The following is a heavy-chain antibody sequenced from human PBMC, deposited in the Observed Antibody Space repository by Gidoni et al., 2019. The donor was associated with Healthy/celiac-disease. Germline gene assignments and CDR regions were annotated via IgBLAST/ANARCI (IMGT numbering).Heavy chain of an antibody. CDR2: ISSSSSYI. CDR3: ARDLVHYDFWSGPSPLDY. CDR1: GFTFSSYS. D-gene: IGHD3-3*01. Sequence: EVQLVESGGGLVKPGGSLRLSCAASGFTFSSYSMNWVRQAPGKGLEWVSSISSSSSYIYYADSVKGRFTISRDNAKNSLYLQMNSLRAEDTAVYYCARDLVHYDFWSGPSPLDYWGQGTLVTVSS. V-gene: IGHV3-21*01. J-gene: IGHJ4*02.